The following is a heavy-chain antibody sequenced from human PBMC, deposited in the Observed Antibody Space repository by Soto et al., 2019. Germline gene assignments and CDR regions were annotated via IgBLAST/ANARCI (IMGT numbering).Heavy chain of an antibody. CDR1: GFTFSSYA. Sequence: EVQLLEYGGGLVQPGGSLRLSCAASGFTFSSYAMSWVRQAPGKGLEWVSTISGSSGSTYYADSVKGRFSISRDNSNNTLYLQMNSLRVEDTAVYYCAKSSSSWYIYTQHWGQGTLVTVSS. CDR2: ISGSSGST. D-gene: IGHD6-13*01. V-gene: IGHV3-23*01. J-gene: IGHJ1*01. CDR3: AKSSSSWYIYTQH.